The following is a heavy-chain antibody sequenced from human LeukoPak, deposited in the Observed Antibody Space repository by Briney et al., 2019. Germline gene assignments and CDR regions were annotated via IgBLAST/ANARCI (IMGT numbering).Heavy chain of an antibody. CDR3: ARDHPNYDFWSGYYYYGMDV. CDR2: ISSSGSTI. V-gene: IGHV3-11*01. J-gene: IGHJ6*02. D-gene: IGHD3-3*01. Sequence: GGSLRLSCAASGFTFSDYYMSWIRQAPGKGLEWVSYISSSGSTIYYADSVKGRSTISRDNAKNSLYLQMNSLRAEDTAVYYCARDHPNYDFWSGYYYYGMDVWGQGTTVTVSS. CDR1: GFTFSDYY.